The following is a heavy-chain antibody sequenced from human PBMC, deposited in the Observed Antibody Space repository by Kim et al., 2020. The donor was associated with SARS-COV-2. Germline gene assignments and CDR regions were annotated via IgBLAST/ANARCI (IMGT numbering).Heavy chain of an antibody. CDR2: ISYDGSNK. CDR3: AKDLVSYYYYYGMDV. Sequence: GGSLRLSCAASGFTFSSYGMHWVRQAPGKGLEWVAVISYDGSNKYYADSVKGRFTISRDNSKNTLYLQMNTLRAEDTAVYYCAKDLVSYYYYYGMDVWGQGTTVTVSS. CDR1: GFTFSSYG. D-gene: IGHD6-6*01. V-gene: IGHV3-30*18. J-gene: IGHJ6*02.